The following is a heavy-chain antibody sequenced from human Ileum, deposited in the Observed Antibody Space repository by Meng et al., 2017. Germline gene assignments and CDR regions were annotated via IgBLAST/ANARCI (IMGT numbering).Heavy chain of an antibody. CDR1: GFTFSNAW. CDR2: IKSKTDGGTT. J-gene: IGHJ4*02. D-gene: IGHD4-17*01. CDR3: TPQPTTVTTLLFDY. V-gene: IGHV3-15*01. Sequence: GGSLRLSCAASGFTFSNAWMSWVRQAPGKGLEWVGRIKSKTDGGTTDYAAPVKGRFTISRDDSKNTLYLQMNSLKTEDTAVYYCTPQPTTVTTLLFDYWGQGTLVTVSS.